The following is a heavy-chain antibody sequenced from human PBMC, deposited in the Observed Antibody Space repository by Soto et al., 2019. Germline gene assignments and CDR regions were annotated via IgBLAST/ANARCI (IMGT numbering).Heavy chain of an antibody. CDR2: IRASGSKT. CDR1: RFTFSSYA. D-gene: IGHD6-19*01. CDR3: AKAPTTTGWSKNDY. Sequence: PGGSLRLSCAASRFTFSSYAMSWVRQAPGKGLEWVADIRASGSKTYYADSVRGRFTISRDNAKNTLYLQMNSLRAEDTAVYYCAKAPTTTGWSKNDYWGQGTLVTVSS. J-gene: IGHJ4*02. V-gene: IGHV3-23*01.